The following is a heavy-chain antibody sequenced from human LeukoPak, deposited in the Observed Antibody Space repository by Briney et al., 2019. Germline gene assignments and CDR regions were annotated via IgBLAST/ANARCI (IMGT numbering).Heavy chain of an antibody. CDR2: ISTSSSYI. D-gene: IGHD2-15*01. CDR1: GFTFSSYS. J-gene: IGHJ5*02. Sequence: GGSLRLSCTASGFTFSSYSMNWVRQAPGKGLEWVSPISTSSSYIYYADSVKGRFTISRDNARNSLYLQMNTLRAEDTAVYSCARGADGVSSNSRGWFDPWGQGTLVTVSS. CDR3: ARGADGVSSNSRGWFDP. V-gene: IGHV3-21*01.